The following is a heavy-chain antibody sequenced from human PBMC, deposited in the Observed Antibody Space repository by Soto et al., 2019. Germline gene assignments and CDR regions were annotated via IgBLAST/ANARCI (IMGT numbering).Heavy chain of an antibody. D-gene: IGHD3-10*01. CDR1: GFTFSSYA. Sequence: EVQLLESGGGLVQPGGSLRLSCAASGFTFSSYAMSWVRQAPGKGLEWVSAISGSGGSTYYADSVKGRFTISRDNSKNTVYLQRTSGGAEDRAVYYWAKGSGWSVGYGWGSYYTPWGRGTLVTVS. CDR2: ISGSGGST. V-gene: IGHV3-23*01. CDR3: AKGSGWSVGYGWGSYYTP. J-gene: IGHJ5*02.